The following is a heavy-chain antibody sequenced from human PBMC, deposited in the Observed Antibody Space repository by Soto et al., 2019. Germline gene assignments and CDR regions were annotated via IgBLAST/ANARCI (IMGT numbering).Heavy chain of an antibody. V-gene: IGHV3-15*07. Sequence: LRLSCAASGFTFSNAWMNWVRQAPGKGLEWVGRIKRKTDGGTTDYAAPVKGRFIISRDDSKSIAYLQMNSLKTEDTAVYYCTTRSYDILTGYGGDWFDPWGQGTLVTVSS. J-gene: IGHJ5*02. CDR2: IKRKTDGGTT. CDR3: TTRSYDILTGYGGDWFDP. D-gene: IGHD3-9*01. CDR1: GFTFSNAW.